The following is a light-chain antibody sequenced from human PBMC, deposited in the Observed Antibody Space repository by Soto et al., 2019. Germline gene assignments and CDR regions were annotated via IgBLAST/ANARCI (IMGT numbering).Light chain of an antibody. J-gene: IGLJ1*01. CDR1: SSDVGAYNY. V-gene: IGLV2-14*01. Sequence: QSALTQPASVSGSPGQSITISCTGTSSDVGAYNYVSWYQHHPGKAPKLLIFEVNNRPSGVSNRFSGSKSGNTASLTISGLQVEDEADYYCSSYTSTSTPYVFGTGTSSPS. CDR3: SSYTSTSTPYV. CDR2: EVN.